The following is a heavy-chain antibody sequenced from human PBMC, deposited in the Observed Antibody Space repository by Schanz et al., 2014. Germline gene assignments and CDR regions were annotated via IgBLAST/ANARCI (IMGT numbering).Heavy chain of an antibody. CDR3: ARLDPYCRSGTCSRAFDF. CDR1: GFTFSSYS. V-gene: IGHV3-74*02. D-gene: IGHD2-15*01. CDR2: IKSDGSST. J-gene: IGHJ4*02. Sequence: EVQLVESGGGLVQPGGSLRLSCAASGFTFSSYSMNWVRQVPGKGLVWVSRIKSDGSSTSYADSVKGRFTISRDNAKNTLYLQMNSLRAEDTAVYYCARLDPYCRSGTCSRAFDFWGQGTLVTVSS.